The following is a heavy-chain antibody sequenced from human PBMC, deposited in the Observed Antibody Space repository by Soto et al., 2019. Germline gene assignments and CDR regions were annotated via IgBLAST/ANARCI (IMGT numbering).Heavy chain of an antibody. D-gene: IGHD6-19*01. CDR1: GFTFSSYA. V-gene: IGHV3-23*01. CDR2: ISGSGGST. CDR3: AKDYTPKVSRGWYDWFDP. J-gene: IGHJ5*02. Sequence: GGSLRLSCAASGFTFSSYAMSWVRQAPGKGLEWVSAISGSGGSTYYADSVKGRFTISRDNSKNTLYLQMNSLRAEDTAVYYCAKDYTPKVSRGWYDWFDPWGQGTLVTVSS.